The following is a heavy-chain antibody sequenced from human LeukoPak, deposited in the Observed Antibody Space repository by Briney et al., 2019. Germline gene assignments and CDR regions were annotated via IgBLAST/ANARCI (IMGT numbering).Heavy chain of an antibody. V-gene: IGHV3-15*01. Sequence: GGSLRLSCAASGFTFSNAWMTWVRQAPGKGLEWVGRIKSKTEGETTDYDAPVKGRFTISRDDSKNTVYLQMNSLKTEDTGVYFCTLSSSGWAFDHWGQGTLVTVSS. CDR1: GFTFSNAW. D-gene: IGHD6-19*01. CDR3: TLSSSGWAFDH. CDR2: IKSKTEGETT. J-gene: IGHJ4*02.